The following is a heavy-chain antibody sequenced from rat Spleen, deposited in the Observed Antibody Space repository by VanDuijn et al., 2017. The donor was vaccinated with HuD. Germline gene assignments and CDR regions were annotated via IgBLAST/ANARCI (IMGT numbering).Heavy chain of an antibody. V-gene: IGHV5-31*01. CDR3: VQWNSRYFTY. Sequence: EVQLVESGGGLVQPGRSLKLSCVASGFTFNNYWMTWIRQAPGKGLEWVASITNTGGSTYYPDSVKGRFTISRDNAKSTLYLQMNSLRSEDTATYDCVQWNSRYFTYWGQGAMVTVSS. J-gene: IGHJ2*01. D-gene: IGHD4-4*01. CDR1: GFTFNNYW. CDR2: ITNTGGST.